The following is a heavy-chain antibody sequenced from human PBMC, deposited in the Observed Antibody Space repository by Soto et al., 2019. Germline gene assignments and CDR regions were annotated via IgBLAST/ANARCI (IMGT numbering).Heavy chain of an antibody. CDR3: AREDSIIIPAVSDF. J-gene: IGHJ4*02. CDR1: GFAFNNYG. D-gene: IGHD2-2*01. V-gene: IGHV3-21*01. CDR2: ISKSDYT. Sequence: GGSLRLSXTVSGFAFNNYGVNWVRQAPGKGLEWVSSISKSDYTYYSDSVKGRFTISRDNAKNSVSLQMNTLRVEDTAVYYCAREDSIIIPAVSDFWGQGTLVTVSS.